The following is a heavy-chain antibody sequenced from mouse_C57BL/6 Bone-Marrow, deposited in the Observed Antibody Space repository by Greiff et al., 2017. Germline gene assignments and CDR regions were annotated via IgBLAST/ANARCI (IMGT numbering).Heavy chain of an antibody. V-gene: IGHV1-81*01. Sequence: VQLQQSGAELARPGASVKLSCKASGYTFTSYGISWVKQRTGQGLEWIGEIYPRSGNTYYTEKFKGKATLTADKSSSTAYLELRSLTSEDSAVYFCARALKITTVVERFAYWGQGTLVTVSA. CDR1: GYTFTSYG. D-gene: IGHD1-1*01. J-gene: IGHJ3*01. CDR3: ARALKITTVVERFAY. CDR2: IYPRSGNT.